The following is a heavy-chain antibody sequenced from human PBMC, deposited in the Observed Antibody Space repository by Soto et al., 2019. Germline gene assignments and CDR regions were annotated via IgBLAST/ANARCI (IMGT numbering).Heavy chain of an antibody. CDR1: GGSISSGGYY. CDR2: IYYSGTT. CDR3: AASCVACGGFNYYGMDV. D-gene: IGHD2-21*01. Sequence: QVQLQESGRGLVKPSHTLSLTCTVSGGSISSGGYYWYWIRQHPGKGLEWIGYIYYSGTTYYNPSLKSRVTISVDTSKNQFSLKLSSVTAADTAVYYCAASCVACGGFNYYGMDVWGQGTTVTVSS. V-gene: IGHV4-31*03. J-gene: IGHJ6*02.